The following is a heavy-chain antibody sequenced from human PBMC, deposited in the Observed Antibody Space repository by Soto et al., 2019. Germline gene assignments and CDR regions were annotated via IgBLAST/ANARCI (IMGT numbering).Heavy chain of an antibody. CDR1: GFTFSTYW. CDR2: INSDGSST. CDR3: MRLRSTTLGGGDAFAI. Sequence: EVQLVESGGVLVQPGGSLRLSCAASGFTFSTYWMHWVRQVPGKGMVWVSRINSDGSSTSYADSVKGRFTISRDNGKKTLYVEINRLRAEDTAVYYCMRLRSTTLGGGDAFAIWGQGTMVTVSS. J-gene: IGHJ3*02. V-gene: IGHV3-74*01. D-gene: IGHD6-25*01.